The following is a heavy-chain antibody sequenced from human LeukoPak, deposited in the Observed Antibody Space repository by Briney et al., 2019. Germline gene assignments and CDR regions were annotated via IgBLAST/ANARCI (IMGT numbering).Heavy chain of an antibody. CDR3: AREPLRIRHRLDY. CDR2: IWYDGSDK. CDR1: GFSFSSYD. V-gene: IGHV3-33*01. J-gene: IGHJ4*02. Sequence: GRSLRLSCTASGFSFSSYDMHWVRQAPGKGLEWVALIWYDGSDKYFADSVKGRFTISRDNSKNTLYLQMNSLRVEDTAVYYCAREPLRIRHRLDYWGQGTLVTISS. D-gene: IGHD3-16*01.